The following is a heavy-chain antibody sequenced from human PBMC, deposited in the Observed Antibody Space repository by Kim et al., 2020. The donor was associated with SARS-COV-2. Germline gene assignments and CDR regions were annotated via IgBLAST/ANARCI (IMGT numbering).Heavy chain of an antibody. Sequence: SETLSLTCAVYGGSFSGYYWSWIRQPPGKGLEWIGEINHSGSTNYNPSLKSRVTISVDTSKNQFSLKLSSVTAADTAVYYCARGPYQLLLGHNWFDPWGQGTLVTVSS. CDR3: ARGPYQLLLGHNWFDP. D-gene: IGHD2-2*01. CDR1: GGSFSGYY. J-gene: IGHJ5*02. V-gene: IGHV4-34*01. CDR2: INHSGST.